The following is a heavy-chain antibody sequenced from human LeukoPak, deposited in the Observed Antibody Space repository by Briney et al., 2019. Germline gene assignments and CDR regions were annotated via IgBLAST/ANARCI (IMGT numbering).Heavy chain of an antibody. J-gene: IGHJ6*02. CDR3: ARFVNLGPVKYYYDYGMDV. D-gene: IGHD3-16*01. CDR2: MNPNSGNT. Sequence: GAPVKVSCKASGYTFTSYDINWVRQATGQGLEWMGWMNPNSGNTGYAQKFQGRVTMTRNTSISTAYMELSSLRSEDTAVYYFARFVNLGPVKYYYDYGMDVWGQGTTVTVSS. CDR1: GYTFTSYD. V-gene: IGHV1-8*01.